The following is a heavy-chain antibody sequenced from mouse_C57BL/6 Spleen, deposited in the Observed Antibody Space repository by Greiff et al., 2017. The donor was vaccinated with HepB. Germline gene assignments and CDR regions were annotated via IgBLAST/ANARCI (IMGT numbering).Heavy chain of an antibody. CDR1: GYTFTDYN. J-gene: IGHJ3*01. Sequence: EVQLQQSGPELVKPGASVKLPCKASGYTFTDYNMDWVKQSHGKSLEWIGDINPNNGGTNYNQKFKGKATLTVDKSSSTAYMELRSLTSEDTAVYYCARGEKDSGYGNSFAYWGQGTLVTVSA. CDR2: INPNNGGT. D-gene: IGHD2-1*01. V-gene: IGHV1-18*01. CDR3: ARGEKDSGYGNSFAY.